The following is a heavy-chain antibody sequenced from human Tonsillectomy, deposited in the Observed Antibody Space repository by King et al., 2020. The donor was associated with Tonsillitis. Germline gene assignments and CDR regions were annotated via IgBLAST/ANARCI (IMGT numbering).Heavy chain of an antibody. CDR3: ARGPLGYCSGGSCHWYYYGMDV. CDR1: GYTFTSYG. V-gene: IGHV1-18*01. D-gene: IGHD2-15*01. CDR2: ISAYNGNT. J-gene: IGHJ6*02. Sequence: QLVQSGAEVKMPGASVKVSCKASGYTFTSYGISWVRQAPGQGLEWMGWISAYNGNTNYAQKLQGRVTMTTDTSTSTAYMELRSLRSDDTAVYYCARGPLGYCSGGSCHWYYYGMDVWGQGTTVTVSS.